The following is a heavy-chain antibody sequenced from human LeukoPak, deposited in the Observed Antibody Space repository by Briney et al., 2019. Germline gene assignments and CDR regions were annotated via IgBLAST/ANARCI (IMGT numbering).Heavy chain of an antibody. J-gene: IGHJ4*02. Sequence: ASVKVSCKVSGYTLTELSMHWVRQAPRKGLEWMGGFDPEDGETIYAQKFQGRVTMTEDTSTDTAYMELSSLRSEDTAVYYCATGRRSGRYSLLWGQGTLVTVSS. CDR1: GYTLTELS. V-gene: IGHV1-24*01. CDR2: FDPEDGET. CDR3: ATGRRSGRYSLL. D-gene: IGHD3-10*01.